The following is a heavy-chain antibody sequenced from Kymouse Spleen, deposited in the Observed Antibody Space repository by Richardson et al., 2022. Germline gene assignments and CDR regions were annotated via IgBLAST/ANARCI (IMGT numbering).Heavy chain of an antibody. CDR3: ARDLKYSSSPYYYYYGMDV. CDR2: IWYDGSNK. V-gene: IGHV3-33*01. CDR1: GFTFSSYG. D-gene: IGHD6-6*01. J-gene: IGHJ6*02. Sequence: QVQLVESGGGVVQPGRSLRLSCAASGFTFSSYGMHWVRQAPGKGLEWVAVIWYDGSNKYYADSVKGRFTISRDNSKNTLYLQMNSLRAEDTAVYYCARDLKYSSSPYYYYYGMDVWGQGTTVTVSS.